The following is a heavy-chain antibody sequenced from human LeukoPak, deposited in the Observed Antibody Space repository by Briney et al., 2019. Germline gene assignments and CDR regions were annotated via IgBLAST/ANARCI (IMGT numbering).Heavy chain of an antibody. CDR1: GCTFSSYA. Sequence: ASVKVSFKASGCTFSSYAISWVRQAPGQGLEWMGRIIPIFGTANYAQKFQGRVTITTDESTSTAYMELSSLRSEDTAVYYCARDEDTAMDYWGQGTLVTVSS. V-gene: IGHV1-69*05. CDR3: ARDEDTAMDY. D-gene: IGHD5-18*01. CDR2: IIPIFGTA. J-gene: IGHJ4*02.